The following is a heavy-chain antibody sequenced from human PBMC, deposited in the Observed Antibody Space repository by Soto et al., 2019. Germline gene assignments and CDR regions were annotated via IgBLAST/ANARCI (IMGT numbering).Heavy chain of an antibody. D-gene: IGHD3-10*01. CDR2: ISGTGDSS. V-gene: IGHV3-23*01. Sequence: PGGSLRLSCAASGFTFGSYALRWVRQAPGKGLEWVSLISGTGDSSEYANSVKGRFTISRDYSKTTVFLQMNSLRAEDTAVYFCAKDNRNYGSGSFSHWGQGTLVTVSS. J-gene: IGHJ4*02. CDR3: AKDNRNYGSGSFSH. CDR1: GFTFGSYA.